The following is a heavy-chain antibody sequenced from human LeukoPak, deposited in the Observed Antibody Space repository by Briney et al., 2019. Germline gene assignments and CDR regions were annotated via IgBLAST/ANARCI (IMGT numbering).Heavy chain of an antibody. CDR2: ISSSSYI. J-gene: IGHJ4*02. Sequence: GGSLRLSCAASGFTFSSYSMNWVRQAPGKGLEWVSSISSSSYIYYADSVKGRFTISRDNAKNSLYLQMNSLRAEDTAVYYCARGGCSSTSCYTPDYWGQGALVTVSS. CDR3: ARGGCSSTSCYTPDY. CDR1: GFTFSSYS. V-gene: IGHV3-21*01. D-gene: IGHD2-2*02.